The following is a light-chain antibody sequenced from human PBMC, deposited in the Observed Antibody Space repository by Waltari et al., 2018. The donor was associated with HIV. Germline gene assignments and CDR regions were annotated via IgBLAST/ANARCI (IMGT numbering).Light chain of an antibody. J-gene: IGLJ2*01. CDR3: QAWDSSTYVV. Sequence: SYDLTQPPSVSVSPGQTASITCSGDKLGDKYACWYQQKPGQSPVLVIYQDIKRPSGIPERFSGSNSGNTATLTISGTQAMDEADYYCQAWDSSTYVVFGGGTKLTVL. CDR2: QDI. V-gene: IGLV3-1*01. CDR1: KLGDKY.